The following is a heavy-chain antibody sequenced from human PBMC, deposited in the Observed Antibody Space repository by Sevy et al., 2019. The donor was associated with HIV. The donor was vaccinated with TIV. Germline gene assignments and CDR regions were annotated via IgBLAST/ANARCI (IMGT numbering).Heavy chain of an antibody. CDR3: ARGTPIFGGSYYGMDV. J-gene: IGHJ6*02. D-gene: IGHD3-3*01. CDR1: GYTFTGYY. Sequence: ASVKVSCKASGYTFTGYYMHWVRQAPGQGLEWMGWINPNSGGTNYAQKFQGRVTMTRDTSISTAYMELSRLRSDDTAGYYCARGTPIFGGSYYGMDVWGQGTTVTVSS. V-gene: IGHV1-2*02. CDR2: INPNSGGT.